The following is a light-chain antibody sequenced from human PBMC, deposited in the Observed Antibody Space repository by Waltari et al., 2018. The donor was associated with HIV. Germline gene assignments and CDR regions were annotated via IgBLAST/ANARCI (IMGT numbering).Light chain of an antibody. V-gene: IGLV1-44*01. J-gene: IGLJ3*02. CDR3: AAWDDSVNGLV. CDR1: TSNIGSNT. Sequence: QSVLTQPPSASETPGQRVTISCSGSTSNIGSNTVTWYQQLPGTAPKPLIYTNKQRPSGVPDRLSCSKYGTSASLAISWLQSEDEAHYYCAAWDDSVNGLVFGGGTKLTVL. CDR2: TNK.